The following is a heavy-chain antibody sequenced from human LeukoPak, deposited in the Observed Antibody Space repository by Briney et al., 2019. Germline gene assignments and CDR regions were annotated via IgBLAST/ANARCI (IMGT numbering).Heavy chain of an antibody. CDR3: AKDQGVGATYYYYYGMDV. CDR1: GFTFSSYA. D-gene: IGHD1-26*01. J-gene: IGHJ6*02. V-gene: IGHV3-23*01. CDR2: ISGSGGST. Sequence: PGGSLRLSCAASGFTFSSYAMSWVRQAPGKGLEWVSAISGSGGSTYYADSVKGRFTISRDNSKNTLYLQMNSLRAEDTAVYYCAKDQGVGATYYYYYGMDVWGQGTTVTVSS.